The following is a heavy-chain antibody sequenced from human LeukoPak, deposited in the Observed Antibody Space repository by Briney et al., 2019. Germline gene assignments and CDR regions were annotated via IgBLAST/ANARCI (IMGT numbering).Heavy chain of an antibody. CDR1: GYTFTGYY. Sequence: ASVKVSCKASGYTFTGYYMHWVRQAPGQGLEWMGRINPNSGSTNYAQKFQGRVTMTRDTSISTAYMELSRLRSDDTAVYYCARDGSGSAMGDYWGQGTLVTVSS. CDR3: ARDGSGSAMGDY. J-gene: IGHJ4*02. CDR2: INPNSGST. V-gene: IGHV1-2*06. D-gene: IGHD3-10*01.